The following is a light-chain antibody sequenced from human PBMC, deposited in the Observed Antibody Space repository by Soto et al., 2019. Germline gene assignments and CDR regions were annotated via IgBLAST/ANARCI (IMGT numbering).Light chain of an antibody. CDR1: QSVSNN. Sequence: EIVMTQSPATLPVSPGERATLSCRASQSVSNNLAWYQQKTGQAPRLLVYGASSRASGIPARFSGSGSVTEFTLTISSLQSEDFAVYYCHQYSDWWTFGLGTKV. J-gene: IGKJ1*01. V-gene: IGKV3-15*01. CDR2: GAS. CDR3: HQYSDWWT.